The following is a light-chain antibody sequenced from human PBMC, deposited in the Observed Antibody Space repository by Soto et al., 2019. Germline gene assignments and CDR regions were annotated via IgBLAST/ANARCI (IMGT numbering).Light chain of an antibody. CDR1: QSVLYSSNNKNY. V-gene: IGKV4-1*01. J-gene: IGKJ4*01. CDR2: WAS. CDR3: QQYYSTLALT. Sequence: DIVMIQSPDSLAVSLGERATINCKSSQSVLYSSNNKNYLAWYQQKPGQPPKLLIYWASTRESGVPDRFSGSGSGTDFTLTICSLQAEDVAVYYCQQYYSTLALTFGGGTKVEIK.